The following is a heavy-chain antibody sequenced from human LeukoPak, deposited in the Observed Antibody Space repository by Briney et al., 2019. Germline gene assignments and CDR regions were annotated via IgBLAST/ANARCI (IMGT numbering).Heavy chain of an antibody. CDR3: ARVGDYYDSSGYYLFDY. V-gene: IGHV4-30-4*01. D-gene: IGHD3-22*01. Sequence: SQTLSLTCTVSGGSISSGDYYWSWIPQPPGKGLEWIGYIYYSESTYYNPSLKSRVTISVDTSKNQFSLKLSSVTAADTAVYYCARVGDYYDSSGYYLFDYWGQGTLVTVSS. CDR1: GGSISSGDYY. J-gene: IGHJ4*02. CDR2: IYYSEST.